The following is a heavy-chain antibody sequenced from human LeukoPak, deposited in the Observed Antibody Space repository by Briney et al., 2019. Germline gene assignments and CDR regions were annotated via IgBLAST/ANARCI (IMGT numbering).Heavy chain of an antibody. J-gene: IGHJ3*02. Sequence: GGSLRLSCAASGVTVSNNYMNWVRQAPGKGLEWVSVIYSGGITYYADSLTGRFTISRDNSKNTLYLQMNNLRAEDTAVYYCATHYYDSSGYYYDHAFDIWGQGTMVTVSS. CDR1: GVTVSNNY. V-gene: IGHV3-53*01. D-gene: IGHD3-22*01. CDR2: IYSGGIT. CDR3: ATHYYDSSGYYYDHAFDI.